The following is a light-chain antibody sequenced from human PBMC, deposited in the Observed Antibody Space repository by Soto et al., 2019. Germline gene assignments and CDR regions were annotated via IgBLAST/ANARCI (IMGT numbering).Light chain of an antibody. CDR1: TSNIGNNF. Sequence: QSVLTQPPSVSAAPGQKVTISCSGSTSNIGNNFVSWYQHLPGTAPKLLIYDNDKRPSGVPDRFSGSKSGTSATLGITGLQTGDEADYYCGTWDTSRIAGVFGGGTQLTVL. J-gene: IGLJ3*02. CDR3: GTWDTSRIAGV. V-gene: IGLV1-51*01. CDR2: DND.